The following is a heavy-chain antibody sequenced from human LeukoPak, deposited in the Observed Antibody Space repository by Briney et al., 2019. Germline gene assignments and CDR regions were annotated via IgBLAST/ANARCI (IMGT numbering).Heavy chain of an antibody. J-gene: IGHJ4*02. CDR3: AKVLFGDYYYYDSSGNGNYFDY. V-gene: IGHV3-23*01. Sequence: GSLRLSCAASGFTFSSYAMSWVRQAPGKGLEWVSAIIGSGGSTYYADYVKGRFTISRDNSKNTLYLQMNSLRAEDTAVYYCAKVLFGDYYYYDSSGNGNYFDYWGQGTLVTVSS. CDR1: GFTFSSYA. CDR2: IIGSGGST. D-gene: IGHD3-22*01.